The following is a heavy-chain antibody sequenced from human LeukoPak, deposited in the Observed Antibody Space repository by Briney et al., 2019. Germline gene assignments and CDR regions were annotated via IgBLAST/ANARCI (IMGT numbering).Heavy chain of an antibody. V-gene: IGHV3-9*03. J-gene: IGHJ4*02. CDR2: ISWNSGSI. D-gene: IGHD5-12*01. CDR3: AKDTTPLASYFDY. CDR1: GFTFDDYA. Sequence: GGSLRLSCAASGFTFDDYAMHWVRQAPGKGLEWVSGISWNSGSIGYADSVKGRFTISGDNAKNSLYLQMNSLRAEDMALYYCAKDTTPLASYFDYWGQGTLVTVSS.